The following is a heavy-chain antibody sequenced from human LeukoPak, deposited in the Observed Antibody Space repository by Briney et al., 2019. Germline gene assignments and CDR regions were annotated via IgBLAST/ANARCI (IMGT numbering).Heavy chain of an antibody. CDR1: GFTFDDYA. Sequence: PGRSLRLSCAASGFTFDDYAMHWVRQAPGKGLEWVSGISWNSGSIGYADSVKGRFTISRDNAKNSLYLQMNSLRAEDTAVYYCARVIGSYCGDYWGQGTLVTVSS. CDR3: ARVIGSYCGDY. CDR2: ISWNSGSI. D-gene: IGHD1-26*01. J-gene: IGHJ4*02. V-gene: IGHV3-9*01.